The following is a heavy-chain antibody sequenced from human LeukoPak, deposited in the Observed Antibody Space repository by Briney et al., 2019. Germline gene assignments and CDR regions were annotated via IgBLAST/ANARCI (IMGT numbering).Heavy chain of an antibody. D-gene: IGHD3-3*01. J-gene: IGHJ4*02. CDR1: GGSISSSSYY. CDR2: IYYSGST. CDR3: ARLGYYDFWSGYYFDY. Sequence: PSETLSLTCTVSGGSISSSSYYWGWIRQPPGKGLEWIGSIYYSGSTYYNPSLKSRVTISVDTSKNQFSLKLSSVTAADTAVYYCARLGYYDFWSGYYFDYCGQGTLVTVSS. V-gene: IGHV4-39*01.